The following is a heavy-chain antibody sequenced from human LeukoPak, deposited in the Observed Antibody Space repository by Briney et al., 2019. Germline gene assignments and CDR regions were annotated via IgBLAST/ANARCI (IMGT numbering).Heavy chain of an antibody. J-gene: IGHJ5*02. V-gene: IGHV4-61*02. CDR1: GGSISNTNYY. Sequence: SETLSLTCTVSGGSISNTNYYWSWIRQPAGKGLEWIRRIYTSGSTNYNPSLKSRVTMSVDTSKNQFSLKLSSVTAADTAVYYCARDGLRYYDSSGYYGRFDPWGQGTLVTVSS. CDR3: ARDGLRYYDSSGYYGRFDP. D-gene: IGHD3-22*01. CDR2: IYTSGST.